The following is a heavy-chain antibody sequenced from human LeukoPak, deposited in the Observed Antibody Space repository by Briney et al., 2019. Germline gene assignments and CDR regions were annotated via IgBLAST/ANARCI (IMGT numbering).Heavy chain of an antibody. V-gene: IGHV6-1*01. CDR1: GDSVSSNIAP. J-gene: IGHJ4*02. CDR3: AKSDYSYDSFFDY. CDR2: TYYRSKWYT. D-gene: IGHD3-22*01. Sequence: SQTLSLTCAISGDSVSSNIAPWNWIRQSPSRGLEWLGRTYYRSKWYTDYAVSVKSRITINPDTSKNQFSLHLNSVTPADTAVYFCAKSDYSYDSFFDYWGQGTLVTVSS.